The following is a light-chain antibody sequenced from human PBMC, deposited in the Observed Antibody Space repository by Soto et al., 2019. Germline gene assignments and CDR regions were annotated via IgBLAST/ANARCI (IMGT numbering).Light chain of an antibody. CDR3: SSYTSSSTLLYG. V-gene: IGLV2-14*01. Sequence: QSALTQPASVSGSAGQSITISCTGTSSDVGGYNYVSWYQQHPGKAPKLMIFEVSNRPSGVSNRFSGSKSGNTASLTISGLQSEDEADYYCSSYTSSSTLLYGFGTGTQLTVL. J-gene: IGLJ1*01. CDR1: SSDVGGYNY. CDR2: EVS.